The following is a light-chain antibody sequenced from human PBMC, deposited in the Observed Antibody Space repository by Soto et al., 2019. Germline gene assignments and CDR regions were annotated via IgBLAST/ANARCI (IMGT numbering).Light chain of an antibody. CDR3: QHSYNVPFT. Sequence: DIQMTQSPSSLSASVGDRVTIACRASQSISSYLNWYQQKPGKVPKLLIYAASSLQSGVPSRFSGSGSGTDFTLTITSLQREDFATYYCQHSYNVPFTFGPGTKVDIK. V-gene: IGKV1-39*01. CDR2: AAS. J-gene: IGKJ3*01. CDR1: QSISSY.